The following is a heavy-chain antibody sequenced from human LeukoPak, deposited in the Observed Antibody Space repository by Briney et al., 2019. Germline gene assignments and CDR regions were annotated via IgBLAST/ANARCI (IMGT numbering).Heavy chain of an antibody. CDR3: ARDLKRWSGRDLTDY. CDR2: ISYDGSNK. CDR1: GFTFSSYA. D-gene: IGHD4-23*01. J-gene: IGHJ4*02. Sequence: PGRSLRLSCAASGFTFSSYATHWVRQAPGKGLEWVAVISYDGSNKYYADSVKGRFTISRDNSKNTLYLQMNSLRAEDTAVYYCARDLKRWSGRDLTDYWGQGTLVTVSS. V-gene: IGHV3-30-3*01.